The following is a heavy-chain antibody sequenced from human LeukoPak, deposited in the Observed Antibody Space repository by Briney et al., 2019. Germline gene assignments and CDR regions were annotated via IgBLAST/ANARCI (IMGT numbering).Heavy chain of an antibody. CDR3: AKDLLAIQLWSVFDY. Sequence: GSLRLSCAASGFTFSSYGMHWVRQAPGKGLEWVAVISYDGSNKYYADSVKGRFTISRDNSKNTLYLQMNSLRAEDTAVYYCAKDLLAIQLWSVFDYWGQGTLVTVSS. D-gene: IGHD5-18*01. J-gene: IGHJ4*02. V-gene: IGHV3-30*18. CDR1: GFTFSSYG. CDR2: ISYDGSNK.